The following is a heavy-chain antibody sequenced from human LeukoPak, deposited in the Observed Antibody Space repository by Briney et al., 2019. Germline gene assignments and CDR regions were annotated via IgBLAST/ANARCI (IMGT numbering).Heavy chain of an antibody. CDR1: GLTFSTYT. CDR2: ISSGGSYI. J-gene: IGHJ4*02. CDR3: ASHYDIDY. V-gene: IGHV3-21*06. D-gene: IGHD3-9*01. Sequence: GGSLRLSCAASGLTFSTYTMNWVRQAPGKGLEWVSSISSGGSYIYYADSMKGRFTVSRDNAKNSLYLQMNSLKAEDTAVYFCASHYDIDYWGQGTLVTVSS.